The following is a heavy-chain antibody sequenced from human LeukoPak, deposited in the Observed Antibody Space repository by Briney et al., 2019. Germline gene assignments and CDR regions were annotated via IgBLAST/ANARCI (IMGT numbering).Heavy chain of an antibody. V-gene: IGHV4-34*01. CDR3: ARGQYKSGWYYEY. D-gene: IGHD6-19*01. J-gene: IGHJ4*02. Sequence: SETLSLTCAVYGRSFSGYFWSWIRRPPGKGLEWIGEINHYGNTNYNPSLKSRVTISVDTSKNQFSLKLSSVTAADTAVYYCARGQYKSGWYYEYWGQGTLVTVS. CDR2: INHYGNT. CDR1: GRSFSGYF.